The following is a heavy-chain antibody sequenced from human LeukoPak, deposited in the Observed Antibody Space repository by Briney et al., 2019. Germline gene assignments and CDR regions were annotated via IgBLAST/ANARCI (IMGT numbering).Heavy chain of an antibody. CDR3: AKRIQSAMATGY. CDR1: GFSVSTTY. D-gene: IGHD5-18*01. J-gene: IGHJ4*02. CDR2: IRYDGSNK. V-gene: IGHV3-30*02. Sequence: GGSLRLSCAAYGFSVSTTYMSWVRQAPGKGLEWVAFIRYDGSNKYYADSVKGRYTISRDNSKNTLYLQMNTLRAEDTAVYYCAKRIQSAMATGYWGQGTLVTVSS.